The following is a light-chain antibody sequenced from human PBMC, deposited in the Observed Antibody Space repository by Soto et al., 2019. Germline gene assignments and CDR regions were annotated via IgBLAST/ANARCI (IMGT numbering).Light chain of an antibody. CDR2: GNT. CDR3: LSFDSSLSVV. CDR1: SSNIGAGYD. Sequence: QSVLTQPPSVSGAPGQRGTISCTGSSSNIGAGYDVHWYQQLPGRAPKLLIYGNTNRPSGVPDRFSGSKSATSASLAITGLQAEDEADYYSLSFDSSLSVVFGGGTKLTVL. J-gene: IGLJ2*01. V-gene: IGLV1-40*01.